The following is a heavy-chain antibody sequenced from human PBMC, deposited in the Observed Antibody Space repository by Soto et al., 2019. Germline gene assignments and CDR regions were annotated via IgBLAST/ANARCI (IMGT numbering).Heavy chain of an antibody. V-gene: IGHV1-18*01. CDR3: ARDPPYYDILTGYYSPNFDY. CDR1: HYTFTSYA. J-gene: IGHJ4*02. Sequence: ASVKVSCKASHYTFTSYAISWVRQAPGQGLEWMGWISAYNGNTNYAQKLQGRVTMTTDTSTSTAYMELRSLRSDDTAVYYCARDPPYYDILTGYYSPNFDYWGQGTLVTV. CDR2: ISAYNGNT. D-gene: IGHD3-9*01.